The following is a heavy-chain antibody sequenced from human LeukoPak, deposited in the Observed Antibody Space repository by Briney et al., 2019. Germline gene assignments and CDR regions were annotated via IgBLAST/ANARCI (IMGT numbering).Heavy chain of an antibody. D-gene: IGHD1-26*01. CDR2: IYYSGST. CDR1: GGSFSGYY. V-gene: IGHV4-59*01. J-gene: IGHJ4*02. Sequence: SETLSLTCAVYGGSFSGYYWSWIRQPPGKGLEWIGYIYYSGSTNYNPSLKSRVTISVDTSKNQFSLKLSSVTAADTAVYYCARGSRWELDYWGQGTLVTVSS. CDR3: ARGSRWELDY.